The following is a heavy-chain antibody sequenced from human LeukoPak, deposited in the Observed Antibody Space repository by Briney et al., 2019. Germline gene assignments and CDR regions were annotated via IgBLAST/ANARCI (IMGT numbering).Heavy chain of an antibody. CDR2: IYYSGST. Sequence: SETLSLTCTVSGGSISSSSYYWGWIRQPPGKGLEWIGSIYYSGSTYYNPSLKSRVTISVDTSKNQFSLKLSSVTAADTAVYYCARGEGFYPIWSGGSCYWFDPWGQGTLVTVSS. CDR1: GGSISSSSYY. J-gene: IGHJ5*02. CDR3: ARGEGFYPIWSGGSCYWFDP. V-gene: IGHV4-39*07. D-gene: IGHD2-15*01.